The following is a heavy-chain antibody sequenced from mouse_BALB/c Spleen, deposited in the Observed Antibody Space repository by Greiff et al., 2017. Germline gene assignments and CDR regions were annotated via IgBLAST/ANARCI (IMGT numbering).Heavy chain of an antibody. V-gene: IGHV2-9*02. D-gene: IGHD2-4*01. Sequence: VQLQESGPGLVAPSQSLSITCTVSGFSLTSYGVHWVRQPPGKGLEWLGVIWAGGSTNYNSALMSRLSISKDNSKSQVFLKMNSLQTDDTAMYYCARGDDYAPFAYWGQGTLVTVSA. CDR3: ARGDDYAPFAY. J-gene: IGHJ3*01. CDR2: IWAGGST. CDR1: GFSLTSYG.